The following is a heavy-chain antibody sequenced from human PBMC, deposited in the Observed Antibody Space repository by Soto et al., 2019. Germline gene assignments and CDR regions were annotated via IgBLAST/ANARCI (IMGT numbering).Heavy chain of an antibody. V-gene: IGHV1-69*02. D-gene: IGHD3-10*01. CDR3: ARSYCSGSRPFDY. Sequence: QVQLVQSGAEVKYPGSSVRVSCKASGGTFSRYTLNWVRQAPGQVLEWMGRIIPILSMSTYAQKFQGRVSIIADKSTTTAYMTLSSLRSDDTAIYYCARSYCSGSRPFDYWGQGTLVTVSS. CDR1: GGTFSRYT. J-gene: IGHJ4*02. CDR2: IIPILSMS.